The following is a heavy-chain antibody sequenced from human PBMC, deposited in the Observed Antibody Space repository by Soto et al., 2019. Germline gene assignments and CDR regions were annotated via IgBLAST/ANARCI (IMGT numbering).Heavy chain of an antibody. D-gene: IGHD2-2*01. CDR1: GGSFSDYY. CDR3: AKTELVVVPAAVYYYYYMDV. J-gene: IGHJ6*03. CDR2: INHSGST. V-gene: IGHV4-34*01. Sequence: PSETLSLTCAVYGGSFSDYYWSWIRQPPGKGLEWIGEINHSGSTNYNPSLKSRVTISVDTSKNQFSLKLSSVTAADTAVYYCAKTELVVVPAAVYYYYYMDVWGKGTTVTVSS.